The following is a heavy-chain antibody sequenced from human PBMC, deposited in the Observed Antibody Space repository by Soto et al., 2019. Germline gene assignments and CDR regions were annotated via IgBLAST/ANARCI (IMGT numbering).Heavy chain of an antibody. CDR3: ARDYYDSSGYAAFLDY. V-gene: IGHV3-21*01. J-gene: IGHJ4*02. Sequence: GGSLRLSCAASGFTFSSYSMNWVRQAPGKGLEWVSSISGSSSYIYYADSVKGRFTISRDNAKNSLYLQMNSLRAEDTAVYYCARDYYDSSGYAAFLDYWGQGT. D-gene: IGHD3-22*01. CDR1: GFTFSSYS. CDR2: ISGSSSYI.